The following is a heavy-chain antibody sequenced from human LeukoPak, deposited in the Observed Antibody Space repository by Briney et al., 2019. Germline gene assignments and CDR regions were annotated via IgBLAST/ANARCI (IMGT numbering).Heavy chain of an antibody. Sequence: GGSLRLSCAASGFTFSGSAMHWVRQASGKGLEWVGRIRSKANSYATAYAASVRGRFTISRDDSKNTAYLQMKSVKTDDRAVYYCTSSAWFGEYEFDYWGQRALVTVSS. CDR1: GFTFSGSA. CDR3: TSSAWFGEYEFDY. J-gene: IGHJ4*02. CDR2: IRSKANSYAT. D-gene: IGHD3-10*01. V-gene: IGHV3-73*01.